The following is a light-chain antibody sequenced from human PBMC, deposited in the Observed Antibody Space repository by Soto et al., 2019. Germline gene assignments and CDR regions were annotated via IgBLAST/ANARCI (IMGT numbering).Light chain of an antibody. Sequence: QSVLTQPASVSGSPGQSITISCTGTSSDVGSYNLVSWYQHHPGKAPKLIIYEVSKRPSGVSNRFSGSKSGNTASLTISGLQAEDEADYYCCSYAGSSTFVVFGGGTQLTVL. J-gene: IGLJ2*01. CDR1: SSDVGSYNL. CDR3: CSYAGSSTFVV. V-gene: IGLV2-23*02. CDR2: EVS.